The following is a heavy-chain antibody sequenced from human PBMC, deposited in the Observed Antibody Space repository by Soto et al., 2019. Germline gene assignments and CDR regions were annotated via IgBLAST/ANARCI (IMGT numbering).Heavy chain of an antibody. CDR1: GFTVSSNY. CDR3: ARDVAGRGHYYYYMDV. Sequence: GGSLRLSCAASGFTVSSNYMSWVRQAPGKGLEWVSVIYSGGSTYYAASVRGRFTISSDNSKNTLYLQMNSLGAEDTAVYYCARDVAGRGHYYYYMDVWGKGTTVTVSS. D-gene: IGHD1-26*01. J-gene: IGHJ6*03. V-gene: IGHV3-66*01. CDR2: IYSGGST.